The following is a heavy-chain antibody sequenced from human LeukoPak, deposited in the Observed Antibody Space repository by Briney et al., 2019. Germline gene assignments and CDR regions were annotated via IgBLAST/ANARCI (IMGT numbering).Heavy chain of an antibody. Sequence: SETLSLTCTVSGGSIGRSSYYWAWIRQPPGKGLEWIGNINYSGLTYYNPSVKSRVTLSVDVSKNRFSLHLTSVTAADTALYFCARTHFDSLGWFDPWGQGIQVIVSS. V-gene: IGHV4-39*07. CDR1: GGSIGRSSYY. J-gene: IGHJ5*02. D-gene: IGHD3-9*01. CDR2: INYSGLT. CDR3: ARTHFDSLGWFDP.